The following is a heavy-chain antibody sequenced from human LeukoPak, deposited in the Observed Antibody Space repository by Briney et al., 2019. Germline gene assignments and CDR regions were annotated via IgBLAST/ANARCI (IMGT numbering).Heavy chain of an antibody. CDR2: IYHSGST. D-gene: IGHD2-2*01. J-gene: IGHJ3*02. CDR1: GYSISSGYY. CDR3: ARHLGYCSSTSCHSAFDI. Sequence: PSETLSLTCAVSGYSISSGYYWGWIRQPPGKGLEWIGSIYHSGSTYYNLSLKSRVTISVDTSKNQFSLKLSSVTAADTAVYYCARHLGYCSSTSCHSAFDIWGQGTMVTVSS. V-gene: IGHV4-38-2*01.